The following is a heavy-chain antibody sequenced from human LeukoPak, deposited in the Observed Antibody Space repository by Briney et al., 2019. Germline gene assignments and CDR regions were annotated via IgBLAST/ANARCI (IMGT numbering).Heavy chain of an antibody. CDR2: ISYDGSNT. J-gene: IGHJ4*02. V-gene: IGHV3-30-3*01. D-gene: IGHD2-8*01. CDR3: ARDPMADFDY. Sequence: GRSLGLSCAASGFTFRSYAMHWVRQAPGKGLEWVAVISYDGSNTYYADSVKGRFTISRDDSKNTLYLQMNSLRAEDTAVYYCARDPMADFDYWGQGTLVTVSS. CDR1: GFTFRSYA.